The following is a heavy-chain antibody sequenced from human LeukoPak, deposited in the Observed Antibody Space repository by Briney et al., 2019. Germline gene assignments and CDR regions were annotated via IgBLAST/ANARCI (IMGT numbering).Heavy chain of an antibody. J-gene: IGHJ4*02. V-gene: IGHV3-53*01. D-gene: IGHD2-15*01. CDR1: GFTVSNNY. CDR3: ARQIGYCSSGTCYFDF. CDR2: IYSDGST. Sequence: QSGGSLRLSCAPSGFTVSNNYMSWVRQAPGKGLEWVSVIYSDGSTYYADSVKGRFTISRDKSKNTLYLQMNSLRAEDTAVYYCARQIGYCSSGTCYFDFWGQGSLVTVSS.